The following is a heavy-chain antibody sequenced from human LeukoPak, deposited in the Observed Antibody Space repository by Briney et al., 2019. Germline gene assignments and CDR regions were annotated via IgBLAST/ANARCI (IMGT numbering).Heavy chain of an antibody. CDR3: SKEYGELKFDP. CDR2: IKSKTDGGAT. V-gene: IGHV3-15*01. D-gene: IGHD3-10*01. J-gene: IGHJ5*02. Sequence: GGSLRLSCAASGFTFNNAWMSWVRQAPGKGLEWVGRIKSKTDGGATDYAAPVKGRFTISRDDSKNTLYLQMNSLKTEDTAVYYRSKEYGELKFDPWGQGTLVTVSS. CDR1: GFTFNNAW.